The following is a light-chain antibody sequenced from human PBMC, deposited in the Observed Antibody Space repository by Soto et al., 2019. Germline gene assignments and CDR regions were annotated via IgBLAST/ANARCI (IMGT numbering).Light chain of an antibody. CDR3: QHYNSYSEA. J-gene: IGKJ1*01. Sequence: DIQMTQSPSTLSASVVDRVTITCLASQSVSTWLAWYQQKPGKAPQVLISMASTLKSGVPSRFSGSGSGTEFTLTISSLQPDDFATYYCQHYNSYSEAFGQGTKVDIK. CDR2: MAS. CDR1: QSVSTW. V-gene: IGKV1-5*03.